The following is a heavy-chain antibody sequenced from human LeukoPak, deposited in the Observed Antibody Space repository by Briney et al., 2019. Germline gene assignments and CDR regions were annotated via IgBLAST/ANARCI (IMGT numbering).Heavy chain of an antibody. CDR3: AKEYSSGWYMEYFQH. J-gene: IGHJ1*01. CDR2: IRYDGSNK. V-gene: IGHV3-30*02. D-gene: IGHD6-19*01. Sequence: GGSLRLSCAASGFTFSSYAMSWVRQAPGKGLEWVAFIRYDGSNKYYADSVKGRFTISRDNSKNTLYLQMNSLRAEDTAVYYCAKEYSSGWYMEYFQHWGQGTLVTVSS. CDR1: GFTFSSYA.